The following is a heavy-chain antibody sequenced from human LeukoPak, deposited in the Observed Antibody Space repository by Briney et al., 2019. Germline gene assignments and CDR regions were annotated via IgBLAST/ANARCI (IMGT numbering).Heavy chain of an antibody. CDR3: ARQEQQLIYNWFDP. J-gene: IGHJ5*02. Sequence: SETLSLTCTVSGASITSYYWSWIRQPAGKGLEWIGYIYYSGSTNYNPSLKSRVTISVDTSKNQFSLKLSSVTAADTAVYYCARQEQQLIYNWFDPWGQGTLVTVSS. D-gene: IGHD6-13*01. CDR2: IYYSGST. CDR1: GASITSYY. V-gene: IGHV4-59*01.